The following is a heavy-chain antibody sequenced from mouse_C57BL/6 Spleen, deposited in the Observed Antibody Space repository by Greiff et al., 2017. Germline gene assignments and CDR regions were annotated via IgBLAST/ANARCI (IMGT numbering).Heavy chain of an antibody. V-gene: IGHV2-6-1*01. Sequence: VMLVESGPGLVAPSQSLSITCTVSGFSLTSYGVHWVRQPPGKGLEWLVVIWSDGSTTYNSALKSRLSISKDNSKSQVFLKRNSLQTDDTAMYYGGRHDCRYYGMDYWGQGTSVTVSS. CDR2: IWSDGST. D-gene: IGHD2-4*01. CDR3: GRHDCRYYGMDY. J-gene: IGHJ4*01. CDR1: GFSLTSYG.